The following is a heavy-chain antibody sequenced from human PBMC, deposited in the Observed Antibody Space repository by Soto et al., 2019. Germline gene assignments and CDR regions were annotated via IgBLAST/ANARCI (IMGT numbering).Heavy chain of an antibody. CDR3: ARGPSLGSSSWYPFDY. CDR1: GGSFSGYY. V-gene: IGHV4-34*01. CDR2: INHSGST. Sequence: QVQLQQWGAGLLKPSETLSLTCAVYGGSFSGYYWSWIRQPPGKGLEWIGVINHSGSTNYNPSLKSRVTISVDTSKNQFSLKLSSVTAADTAVYYCARGPSLGSSSWYPFDYWGQGTLVTVSS. J-gene: IGHJ4*02. D-gene: IGHD6-13*01.